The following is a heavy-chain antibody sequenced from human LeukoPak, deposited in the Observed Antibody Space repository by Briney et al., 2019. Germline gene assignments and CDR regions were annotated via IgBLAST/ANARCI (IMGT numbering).Heavy chain of an antibody. J-gene: IGHJ6*02. Sequence: QPGGSLRLSCAASGFTFSNSAMSWVRQAPGKGLEWVSAISGSGGSTYYADSVKGRFTISRDNSKNTLYLQMNSLRAEDTAVYYCVTELDSSGPWHVWGQGTTVTVSS. CDR3: VTELDSSGPWHV. CDR1: GFTFSNSA. V-gene: IGHV3-23*01. D-gene: IGHD3-22*01. CDR2: ISGSGGST.